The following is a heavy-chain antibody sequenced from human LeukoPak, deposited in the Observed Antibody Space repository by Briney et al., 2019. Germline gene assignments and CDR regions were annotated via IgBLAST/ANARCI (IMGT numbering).Heavy chain of an antibody. CDR1: GFTFSSYY. D-gene: IGHD3-22*01. CDR3: ARDRFYYDSSGYPAFDY. Sequence: GGSLRLSCAASGFTFSSYYMNWVRQAPGKGLEWVSSISSSSNYIYYTDSVKGRFTISRDNAENSLYLQMNSLRAEDTAVYYCARDRFYYDSSGYPAFDYWGQGTLVTVPS. J-gene: IGHJ4*02. V-gene: IGHV3-21*01. CDR2: ISSSSNYI.